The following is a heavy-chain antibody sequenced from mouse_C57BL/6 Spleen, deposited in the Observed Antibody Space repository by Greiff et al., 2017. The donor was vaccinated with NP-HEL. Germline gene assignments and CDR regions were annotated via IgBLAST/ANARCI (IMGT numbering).Heavy chain of an antibody. CDR2: IRNKANGYTT. D-gene: IGHD1-1*01. CDR3: ARYSTVDAMDY. J-gene: IGHJ4*01. V-gene: IGHV7-3*01. Sequence: EVKLEESGGGLVQPGGSLSLSCAASGFTFTDYYMSWVRQPPGKALEWLGFIRNKANGYTTEYSASVKGRFTISRDNSQSILYLPMNALRAEDSATYYCARYSTVDAMDYWGQGTSVTVSS. CDR1: GFTFTDYY.